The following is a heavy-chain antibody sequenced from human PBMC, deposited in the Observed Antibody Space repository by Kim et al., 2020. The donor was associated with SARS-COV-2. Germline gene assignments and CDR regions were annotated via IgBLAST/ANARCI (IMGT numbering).Heavy chain of an antibody. D-gene: IGHD3-10*01. J-gene: IGHJ5*02. CDR1: GFSLSTSGVG. Sequence: SGPTLVKPTQTLTLTCTFSGFSLSTSGVGVGWIRQPPGKALEWLALIYWDDDKRYSPSLKSRLTITKDTSKNQVVLTMTNMDPVDTATYYCAHRRGLWFGEFTGPFDPWGQGTLVTVSS. V-gene: IGHV2-5*02. CDR2: IYWDDDK. CDR3: AHRRGLWFGEFTGPFDP.